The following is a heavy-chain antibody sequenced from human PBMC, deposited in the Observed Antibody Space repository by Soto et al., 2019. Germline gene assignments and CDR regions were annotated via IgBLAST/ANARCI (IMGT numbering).Heavy chain of an antibody. D-gene: IGHD3-10*01. CDR2: VYHSGST. V-gene: IGHV4-4*02. CDR3: AGRRDDSGSLDY. Sequence: SETLSLTCAFSGGSIISTNWCNWVRQPPGKGLEWIGEVYHSGSTNYNPALKSRVTISVDKSKNQFSVRLNSVTAADTAVYYCAGRRDDSGSLDYWGQGTLVTVSS. CDR1: GGSIISTNW. J-gene: IGHJ4*02.